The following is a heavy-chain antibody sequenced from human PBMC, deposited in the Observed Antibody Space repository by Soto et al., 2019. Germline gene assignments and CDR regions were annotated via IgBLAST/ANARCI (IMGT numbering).Heavy chain of an antibody. Sequence: ASVKVSCKASGYTFTGYYMHWVRQAPGQGLGWMGWINPNSGGTNYAQKFQGWVTMTRDTSISTAYMELSRLRSDDTAVYYCARVGRYTYGMDVWGQGTTVTVSS. CDR3: ARVGRYTYGMDV. CDR1: GYTFTGYY. V-gene: IGHV1-2*04. J-gene: IGHJ6*02. D-gene: IGHD1-26*01. CDR2: INPNSGGT.